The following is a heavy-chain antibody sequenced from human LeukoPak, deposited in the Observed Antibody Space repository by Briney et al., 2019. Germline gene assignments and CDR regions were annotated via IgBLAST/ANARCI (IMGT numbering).Heavy chain of an antibody. CDR2: INPNSGGT. J-gene: IGHJ4*02. D-gene: IGHD6-13*01. CDR3: ARGSRSSWYRYFDY. Sequence: GASVKVSCKASGYTFTGYYMHWVRQAPGQGLEWMGRINPNSGGTNYAQKFQGWVTMTRDTSISTAYMELSRLRSDDTAVYYCARGSRSSWYRYFDYWGQGTLVTVSS. V-gene: IGHV1-2*04. CDR1: GYTFTGYY.